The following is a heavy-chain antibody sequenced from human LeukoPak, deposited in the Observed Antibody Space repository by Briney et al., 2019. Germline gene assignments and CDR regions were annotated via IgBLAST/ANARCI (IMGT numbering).Heavy chain of an antibody. CDR2: IYYSGST. CDR1: GGSITNYY. J-gene: IGHJ4*02. CDR3: ARHMGGSYYRFDY. D-gene: IGHD1-26*01. Sequence: SETLSLTCTVSGGSITNYYWSWIRQPPGKGLEWIGYIYYSGSTNYNPSLKSRVTISVDTSKSQFSLKLSSVTAADTAVYYCARHMGGSYYRFDYWGQGTLVTVSS. V-gene: IGHV4-59*08.